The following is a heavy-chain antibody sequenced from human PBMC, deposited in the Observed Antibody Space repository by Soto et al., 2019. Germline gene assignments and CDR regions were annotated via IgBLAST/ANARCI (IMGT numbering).Heavy chain of an antibody. D-gene: IGHD3-10*01. CDR3: TKDIPMGGVDV. V-gene: IGHV3-9*01. CDR2: ICWDGNRM. Sequence: LSCVASGFNLHXXXXHWVRQAPGKGLEWVSGICWDGNRMDYADSVKGRFFISRDNAKNSLYLQMNSLREDDTALYYCTKDIPMGGVDVWGQGTTVTVSS. CDR1: GFNLHXXX. J-gene: IGHJ6*02.